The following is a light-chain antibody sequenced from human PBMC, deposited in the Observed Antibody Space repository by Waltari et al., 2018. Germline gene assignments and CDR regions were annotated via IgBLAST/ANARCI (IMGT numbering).Light chain of an antibody. J-gene: IGLJ3*02. CDR2: DVS. Sequence: QFALTQPASVSGSPGQSITISCTGTSSDNGTYDYVSWYQQHPGEAPKLILYDVSHRPSGVPNRFSGSKSDNTASLTISGLQAEDESDYYCSSFTTRSTWVFGGGTKLTVL. CDR3: SSFTTRSTWV. CDR1: SSDNGTYDY. V-gene: IGLV2-14*03.